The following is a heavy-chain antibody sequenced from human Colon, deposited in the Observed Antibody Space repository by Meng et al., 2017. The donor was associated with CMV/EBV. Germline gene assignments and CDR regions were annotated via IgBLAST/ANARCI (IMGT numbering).Heavy chain of an antibody. CDR1: GDSASSNSAA. V-gene: IGHV6-1*01. CDR2: TYYRSKYYN. CDR3: ARDWGDVRGGFDF. J-gene: IGHJ4*02. D-gene: IGHD3-10*02. Sequence: QVQLQQSGPGLVKPSXXXXPXXAISGDSASSNSAAWNWIRQSPSRGLEWLGRTYYRSKYYNDYALSVKSRITINPDTSKNQFSLQLNSVTPEDTAIYYCARDWGDVRGGFDFWGQGTLVTVSS.